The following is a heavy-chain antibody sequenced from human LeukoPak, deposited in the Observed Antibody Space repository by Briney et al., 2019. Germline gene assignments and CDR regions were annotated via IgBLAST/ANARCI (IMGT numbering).Heavy chain of an antibody. V-gene: IGHV4-39*01. J-gene: IGHJ6*02. CDR2: IYYSGST. D-gene: IGHD6-13*01. Sequence: SETLSLTCTVSGGSISSSSYYWGWIRQPPGKGLEWIGSIYYSGSTYYNPSLKSRVTISVDTSKNQFSLKLSSVTAADTAVYYCARLGEGSPYSSSWHHGSGYYYGMDVWGQGTTVTVSS. CDR3: ARLGEGSPYSSSWHHGSGYYYGMDV. CDR1: GGSISSSSYY.